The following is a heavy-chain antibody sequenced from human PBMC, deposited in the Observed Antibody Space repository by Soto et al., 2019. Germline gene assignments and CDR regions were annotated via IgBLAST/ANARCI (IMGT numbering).Heavy chain of an antibody. D-gene: IGHD2-15*01. CDR3: ARAGRTCGGSCYSNWFDP. V-gene: IGHV4-59*01. Sequence: KTSETLSLTCTVSGGSISGSYWSWIRQTPGKVLEWVGYIHYSGSTNYNPSLKSRVTMSVDSAKNQFSLKLSSVTAADTAVYYCARAGRTCGGSCYSNWFDPWGQGTLVTVSS. CDR2: IHYSGST. CDR1: GGSISGSY. J-gene: IGHJ5*02.